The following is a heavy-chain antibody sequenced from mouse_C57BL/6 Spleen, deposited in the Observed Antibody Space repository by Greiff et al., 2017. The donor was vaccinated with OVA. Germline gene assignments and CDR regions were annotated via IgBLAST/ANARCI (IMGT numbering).Heavy chain of an antibody. J-gene: IGHJ1*03. CDR2: IDPSDSYT. D-gene: IGHD2-12*01. V-gene: IGHV1-50*01. Sequence: QVQLQQPGAELVKPGASVKLSCKASGYTFTSYWMQWVKQRPGQGLEWIGEIDPSDSYTNYNQKFKGKATLTVDTSSSTAYMQLSSLTSEDSAVYYCARRSNDEDWYFDVWGTGTTVTVSS. CDR3: ARRSNDEDWYFDV. CDR1: GYTFTSYW.